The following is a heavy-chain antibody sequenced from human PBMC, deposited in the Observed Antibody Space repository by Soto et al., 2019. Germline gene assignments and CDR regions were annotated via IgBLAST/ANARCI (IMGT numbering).Heavy chain of an antibody. V-gene: IGHV3-23*01. CDR2: AGPIGSST. CDR1: GFTFGSYA. J-gene: IGHJ4*02. CDR3: ARTYYYDSTGYYRTFDY. Sequence: GSLRLSCAASGFTFGSYAMSWVRLAPGKGLEWVSVAGPIGSSTFYADSVRGRCTISRDNVENTLYLQMNSLRVADTALYFCARTYYYDSTGYYRTFDYWGQGTLVTVSS. D-gene: IGHD3-22*01.